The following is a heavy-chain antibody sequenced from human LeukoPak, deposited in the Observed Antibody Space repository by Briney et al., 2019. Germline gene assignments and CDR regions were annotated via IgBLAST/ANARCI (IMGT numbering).Heavy chain of an antibody. CDR2: IDPSDSYT. CDR1: GYSFTSYG. V-gene: IGHV5-10-1*01. Sequence: GESLKISCKGSGYSFTSYGISWVRQMPGKGLEWMGRIDPSDSYTNYSPSFQGHVTISADKSISTAYLQWSSLKASDTAMYYCARQRTAVDYYYGMDVWGKGTTVTVSS. CDR3: ARQRTAVDYYYGMDV. J-gene: IGHJ6*04. D-gene: IGHD6-19*01.